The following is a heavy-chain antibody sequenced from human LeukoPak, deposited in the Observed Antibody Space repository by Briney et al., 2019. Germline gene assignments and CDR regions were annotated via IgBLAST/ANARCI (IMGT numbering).Heavy chain of an antibody. CDR3: AISLGNYYDSSGWDDY. Sequence: GAXVKVSXKASGYTFTSYGISWVRQAPGQGLEWMGWISAYNGNTNYAQKLQGRVTMTTDTSTSTAYMELRSLRSEDTAVYYCAISLGNYYDSSGWDDYWGQGTLVTVSS. V-gene: IGHV1-18*01. CDR2: ISAYNGNT. CDR1: GYTFTSYG. J-gene: IGHJ4*02. D-gene: IGHD3-22*01.